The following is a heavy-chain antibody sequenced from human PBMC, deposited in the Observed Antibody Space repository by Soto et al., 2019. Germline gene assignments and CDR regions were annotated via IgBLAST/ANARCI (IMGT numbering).Heavy chain of an antibody. CDR2: ITPYNDNT. V-gene: IGHV1-18*01. CDR1: GYTFVTYG. J-gene: IGHJ4*02. Sequence: QVQLVQSGAEVKKPGASVKVSCKASGYTFVTYGLSWVRQAPGQGLEWMGWITPYNDNTNYAQKLQGRVTMTTDTSTNTAYMDLRSLRSDYTAVYYCARIYAFDSSGYYSYFDYWGQGTLVTVSS. D-gene: IGHD3-22*01. CDR3: ARIYAFDSSGYYSYFDY.